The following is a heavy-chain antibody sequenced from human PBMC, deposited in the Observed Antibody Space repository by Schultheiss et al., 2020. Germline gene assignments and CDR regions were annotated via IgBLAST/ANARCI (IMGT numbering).Heavy chain of an antibody. CDR3: ARDPKDVYCSSTSCYAGAVYFQH. CDR2: IYYSGST. V-gene: IGHV4-31*03. D-gene: IGHD2-2*01. J-gene: IGHJ1*01. Sequence: SQTLSLTCTVSGGSISSGGYYWGWIRQHPGKGLEWIGYIYYSGSTNYNPSLKSRVTISVDKSKNQFSLKLSSVTAADTAVYYCARDPKDVYCSSTSCYAGAVYFQHWGQGTLVTVSS. CDR1: GGSISSGGYY.